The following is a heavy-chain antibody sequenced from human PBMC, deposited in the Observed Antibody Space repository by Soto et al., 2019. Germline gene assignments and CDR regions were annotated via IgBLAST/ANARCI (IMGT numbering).Heavy chain of an antibody. V-gene: IGHV3-23*01. CDR1: GFTFSSYS. CDR2: ISGSGGST. CDR3: AKDRHIVVVPALST. J-gene: IGHJ4*02. D-gene: IGHD2-2*01. Sequence: GGSLILSCAASGFTFSSYSMSWVRQAPGKGLEWVSAISGSGGSTYYADSVKGRFTISRDNSKNTLYLQMNSLRAEDTAVYYCAKDRHIVVVPALSTWGQGTLVTVSS.